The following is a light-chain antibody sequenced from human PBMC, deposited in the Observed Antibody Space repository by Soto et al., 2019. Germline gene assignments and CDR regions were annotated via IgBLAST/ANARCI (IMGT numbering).Light chain of an antibody. CDR1: QSVTSSY. CDR3: QQYGYSPT. Sequence: EIVLTQSPGTLSLSPGERATLSCRASQSVTSSYLAWYQQKPGQAPRLLIYAASSRATGIPDRFSGSGSGTDFTLTISRLEPEDFAVHYCQQYGYSPTFGGGTKVDIK. CDR2: AAS. J-gene: IGKJ4*01. V-gene: IGKV3-20*01.